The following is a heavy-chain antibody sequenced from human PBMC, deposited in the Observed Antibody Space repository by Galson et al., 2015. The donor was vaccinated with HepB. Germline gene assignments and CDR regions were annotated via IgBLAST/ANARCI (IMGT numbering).Heavy chain of an antibody. CDR2: ISYDGSNK. CDR3: AREAIVVVPAAIPSPFDY. V-gene: IGHV3-30-3*01. Sequence: SLRLSCAAPGFTFSSYAMHWVRQAPGKGLEWVAVISYDGSNKYYADSVKGRFTISRDNSKNTLYLQMNSLRAEDTAVYYCAREAIVVVPAAIPSPFDYWGQGTLVTVSS. J-gene: IGHJ4*02. D-gene: IGHD2-2*02. CDR1: GFTFSSYA.